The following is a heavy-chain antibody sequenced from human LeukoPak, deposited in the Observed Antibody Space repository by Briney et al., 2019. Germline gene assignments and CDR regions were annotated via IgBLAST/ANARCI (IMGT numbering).Heavy chain of an antibody. Sequence: SGGSLRLSCAASGFTFSSYAMSWVRQAPGKGLEWVSAISGSGGSTYYADSVKGRFTISRDNSKNTLYLQMNSLRAEDTAVYYCASNSWELRAFDIWGQGTMVTVSS. J-gene: IGHJ3*02. V-gene: IGHV3-23*01. CDR1: GFTFSSYA. CDR2: ISGSGGST. CDR3: ASNSWELRAFDI. D-gene: IGHD1-26*01.